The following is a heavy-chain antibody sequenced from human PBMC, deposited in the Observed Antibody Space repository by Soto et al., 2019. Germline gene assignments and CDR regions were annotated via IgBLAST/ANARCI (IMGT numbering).Heavy chain of an antibody. CDR1: GGSVSSGSYY. CDR3: ARSPPLTGPTGVGGLDV. CDR2: IFYSGTT. Sequence: KTSETLSLTCTVSGGSVSSGSYYWSWIRQPPGMGLEWIGYIFYSGTTNYNPSLKSRVTMSLYTSKNQFSLQLSSVTAADTAVYYCARSPPLTGPTGVGGLDVWGQGTTVTVSS. J-gene: IGHJ6*02. V-gene: IGHV4-61*01. D-gene: IGHD4-17*01.